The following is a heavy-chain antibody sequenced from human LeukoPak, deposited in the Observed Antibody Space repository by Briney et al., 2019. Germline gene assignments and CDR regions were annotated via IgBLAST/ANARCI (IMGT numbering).Heavy chain of an antibody. CDR3: AKDDDYVEYGYYFDF. J-gene: IGHJ4*02. CDR2: IGGRGTIT. V-gene: IGHV3-23*01. Sequence: PGGSLRLSCAASGFTFSSYAMSWVRPAPGKGLEWVSAIGGRGTITYYADSVKGRFTISKDNSKNTLYLQMNSLRAEDTAVYYCAKDDDYVEYGYYFDFWGQGTLVTVSS. D-gene: IGHD4-17*01. CDR1: GFTFSSYA.